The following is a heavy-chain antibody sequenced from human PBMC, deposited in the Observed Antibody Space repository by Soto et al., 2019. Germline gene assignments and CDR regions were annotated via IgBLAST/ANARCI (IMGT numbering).Heavy chain of an antibody. J-gene: IGHJ4*02. D-gene: IGHD3-10*01. CDR1: GDTFNFYT. CDR2: IIPMLGMS. V-gene: IGHV1-69*02. Sequence: QVQLVQSGAEVKKPGSPVRVSCTASGDTFNFYTISWVRQVPGQGPEWMGRIIPMLGMSNYAQKFQGRVTIIADKSTSTVYMNLGGLTSEDTAVYYCATNYGSGSTHFDYWGQGTLVTVSS. CDR3: ATNYGSGSTHFDY.